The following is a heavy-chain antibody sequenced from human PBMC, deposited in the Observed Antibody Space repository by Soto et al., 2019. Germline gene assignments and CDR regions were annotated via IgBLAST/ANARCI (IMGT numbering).Heavy chain of an antibody. J-gene: IGHJ6*02. CDR2: IRSKTYGGTT. D-gene: IGHD6-19*01. Sequence: SLRLSCSASGFTFGDFAISWFRQAPGKGLEWVGLIRSKTYGGTTEYAASVKGRFTISRDDSKSIAYLQMNSLKTEDTAVYYCTHHRAGNYYYYSGMDVWGQGTTVTVSS. V-gene: IGHV3-49*03. CDR1: GFTFGDFA. CDR3: THHRAGNYYYYSGMDV.